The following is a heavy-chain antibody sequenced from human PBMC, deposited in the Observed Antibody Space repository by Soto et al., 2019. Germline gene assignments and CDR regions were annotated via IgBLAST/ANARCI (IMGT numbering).Heavy chain of an antibody. V-gene: IGHV4-31*03. D-gene: IGHD3-16*01. CDR1: GDSISSGGYY. CDR3: ARDKRGGPDPGWFDS. CDR2: IYYSGVT. J-gene: IGHJ5*01. Sequence: QVQLQESGPGLVKPSETLSLTCTVSGDSISSGGYYWSWIRQHPGKGLEWIGCIYYSGVTYYNQSLQGRVTISIDTSKNQFSLKLKSLTAADTAVYDCARDKRGGPDPGWFDSWGQGPLVTVSS.